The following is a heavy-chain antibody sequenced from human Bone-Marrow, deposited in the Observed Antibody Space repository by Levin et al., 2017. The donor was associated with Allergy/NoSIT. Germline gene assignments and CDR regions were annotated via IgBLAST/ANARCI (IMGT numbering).Heavy chain of an antibody. CDR1: GYTFSSYS. Sequence: GASVKVSCEASGYTFSSYSMHWVRQAPGQRLEWMGWISAANGNTEYSKKFQGRVTFTRDTSASTVYMELSSLRSEDTALYYCARVATPPRRISTVGWYCDLWGRGTLVTVSS. CDR3: ARVATPPRRISTVGWYCDL. CDR2: ISAANGNT. D-gene: IGHD2-8*02. J-gene: IGHJ2*01. V-gene: IGHV1-3*01.